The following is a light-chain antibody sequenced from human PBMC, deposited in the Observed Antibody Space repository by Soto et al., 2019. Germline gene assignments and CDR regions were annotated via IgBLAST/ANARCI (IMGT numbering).Light chain of an antibody. J-gene: IGLJ1*01. CDR2: EVT. CDR1: SSDVGGYKF. Sequence: QSALTQPASVSGSPGQSITISCTGTSSDVGGYKFVSWYQQHPGKAPKLIIYEVTNRPSGVSNRFSGSKSGNTASLTISGLQAEDEAEYYCSSYTNINTRPCVFGTGTKVTVL. CDR3: SSYTNINTRPCV. V-gene: IGLV2-14*01.